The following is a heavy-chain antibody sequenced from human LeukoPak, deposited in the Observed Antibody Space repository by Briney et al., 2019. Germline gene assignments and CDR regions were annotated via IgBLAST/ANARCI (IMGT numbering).Heavy chain of an antibody. J-gene: IGHJ6*01. CDR2: INHNGNVN. V-gene: IGHV3-7*03. CDR3: ARGGGLDV. Sequence: LPGESLRLSCVASGFGFSSYIMNWVRQAPGKGLEWVASINHNGNVNYYVDSVKGRFTISRDNAKNSLYLQMSNLRAEDTAVYFCARGGGLDVWGQGATVTVSS. CDR1: GFGFSSYI. D-gene: IGHD3-16*01.